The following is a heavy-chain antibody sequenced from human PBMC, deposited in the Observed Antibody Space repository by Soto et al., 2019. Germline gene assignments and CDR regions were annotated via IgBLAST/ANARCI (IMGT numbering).Heavy chain of an antibody. Sequence: QVQLQESGPGLVKPSQTLSLTCTVSGGSISSGDYYWSWIRQPPGKGLEWIGYIYYSGSTYYNPSLKSRVTISVDTSKNQFSLKLSSVTAADTAVYYCARAVLRYFDWSLGGVDYWGQGTLVTVSS. CDR3: ARAVLRYFDWSLGGVDY. CDR2: IYYSGST. V-gene: IGHV4-30-4*01. D-gene: IGHD3-9*01. CDR1: GGSISSGDYY. J-gene: IGHJ4*02.